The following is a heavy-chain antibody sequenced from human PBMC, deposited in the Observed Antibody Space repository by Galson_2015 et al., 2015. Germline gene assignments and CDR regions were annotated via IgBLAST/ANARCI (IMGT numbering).Heavy chain of an antibody. J-gene: IGHJ4*02. CDR1: GFTFSSYG. CDR2: IWYDGSNK. Sequence: SLRLSCAASGFTFSSYGMHWVRQAPGKGLEWVAVIWYDGSNKYYADSVKGRFTISRDNSKNTLYLQMNSLRAEDTAVCYCARDPLGKSSSSYDYWGQGALVAVSS. D-gene: IGHD6-6*01. V-gene: IGHV3-33*01. CDR3: ARDPLGKSSSSYDY.